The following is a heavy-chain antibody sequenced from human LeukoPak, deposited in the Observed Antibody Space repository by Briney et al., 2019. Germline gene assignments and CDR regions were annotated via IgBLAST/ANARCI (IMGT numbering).Heavy chain of an antibody. D-gene: IGHD7-27*01. Sequence: SETLSLTCTVSGASIIRGSYYWNWIRQSAGKGLEWIGRMYVSGSTNYNPSLKSRVIISIDTSKDQLSLKMSSVTASDTAVYYCARHERTGDHFDYWGQGTLVTVSS. CDR2: MYVSGST. CDR3: ARHERTGDHFDY. J-gene: IGHJ4*02. V-gene: IGHV4-61*02. CDR1: GASIIRGSYY.